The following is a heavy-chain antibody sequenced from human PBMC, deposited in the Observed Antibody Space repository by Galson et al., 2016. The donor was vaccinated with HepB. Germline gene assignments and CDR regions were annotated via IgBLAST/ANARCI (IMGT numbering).Heavy chain of an antibody. Sequence: PALVKPTQTLTLTCTFSGFSLSTSGVGVGWIRQPPGKALEWLALIYWDDDKRYSPSLKNRLTITKDTSKNQVVLTMTNMDPVDTATYYCAHSVGSSGWYYRHPAEYFQHWGRGTLVTVSS. J-gene: IGHJ1*01. D-gene: IGHD6-19*01. CDR3: AHSVGSSGWYYRHPAEYFQH. CDR2: IYWDDDK. CDR1: GFSLSTSGVG. V-gene: IGHV2-5*02.